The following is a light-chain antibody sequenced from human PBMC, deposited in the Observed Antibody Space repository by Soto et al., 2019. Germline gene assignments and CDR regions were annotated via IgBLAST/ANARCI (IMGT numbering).Light chain of an antibody. CDR2: AAS. V-gene: IGKV1-8*01. Sequence: IRMTQSPSSFSASTGDRVTITCRASQGISSYLAWYQQKPGKAPKLLIYAASTLQSGVPSRFSGSGSGTDFTLTISSLQPEDFGTYYCQQAISFPITFGQGTRLEIK. CDR1: QGISSY. J-gene: IGKJ5*01. CDR3: QQAISFPIT.